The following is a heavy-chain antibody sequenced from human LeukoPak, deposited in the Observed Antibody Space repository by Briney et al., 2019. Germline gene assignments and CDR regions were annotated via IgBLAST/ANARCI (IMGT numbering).Heavy chain of an antibody. CDR1: GGSISSYY. J-gene: IGHJ4*02. CDR2: IYYSGST. V-gene: IGHV4-59*08. CDR3: ARRVGATLYYFDY. D-gene: IGHD1-26*01. Sequence: SETLSLTCTVSGGSISSYYWSWLRQPPGKRLEWIGFIYYSGSTNYNPSLKSRVTISVDTSKNQFSLKLTSVTAADTAVYYCARRVGATLYYFDYWGQGTLVTVSS.